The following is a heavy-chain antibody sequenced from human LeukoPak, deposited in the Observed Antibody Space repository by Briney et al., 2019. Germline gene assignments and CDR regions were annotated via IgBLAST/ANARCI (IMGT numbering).Heavy chain of an antibody. CDR2: IQQDGNEK. J-gene: IGHJ3*02. CDR3: ARVLYDSSGYYEADAFDI. D-gene: IGHD3-22*01. Sequence: GGSLRLSCAASGFTFSTYWMSWVRQAPGKGLEWVANIQQDGNEKYYVDSVKGRFTISRDNAKNSLYLQMNSLRAEDTAVYYCARVLYDSSGYYEADAFDIWGQGTMVTVSS. V-gene: IGHV3-7*01. CDR1: GFTFSTYW.